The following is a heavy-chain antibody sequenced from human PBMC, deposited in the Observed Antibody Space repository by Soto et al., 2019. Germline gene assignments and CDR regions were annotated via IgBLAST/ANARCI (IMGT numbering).Heavy chain of an antibody. Sequence: EVQLLESGGGLVRPGGSLRLSCVASGFTFSDYAMTWVRQAPGQGLEWVSSFTNSGADTYYADSVRGRFTVSRDNSKNTLHLPMTSLRAADTGSNYCAKPKGGPWRWCADFHVWGQGTVVTVSS. J-gene: IGHJ3*01. CDR1: GFTFSDYA. D-gene: IGHD2-8*01. CDR3: AKPKGGPWRWCADFHV. CDR2: FTNSGADT. V-gene: IGHV3-23*01.